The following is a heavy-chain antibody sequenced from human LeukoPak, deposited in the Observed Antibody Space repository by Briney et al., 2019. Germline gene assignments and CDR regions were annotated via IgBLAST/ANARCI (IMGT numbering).Heavy chain of an antibody. CDR3: ARGQLRYFDWLLYPDYYMDV. CDR1: GYTFTDYY. CDR2: INPNSGVT. J-gene: IGHJ6*03. V-gene: IGHV1-2*02. D-gene: IGHD3-9*01. Sequence: ASVKVSCKASGYTFTDYYMHWVRQAPGQGLEWMGWINPNSGVTNYAQKFQGRVTMTRDTSISTAYMELSRLSSGDTAVYYCARGQLRYFDWLLYPDYYMDVWGKGTTVTISS.